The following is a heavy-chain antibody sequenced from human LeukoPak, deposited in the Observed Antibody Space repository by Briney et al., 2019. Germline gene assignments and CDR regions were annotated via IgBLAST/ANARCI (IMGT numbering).Heavy chain of an antibody. CDR1: GLTFNSHS. J-gene: IGHJ4*02. V-gene: IGHV3-23*01. Sequence: GGSLRLSCVASGLTFNSHSMSWVRQAPGMGLEWVSVVSTNGDVTFYADSVKGRFTISRDNSKNTLFLQMNSLRAEDTAVYYCARLGSSGWYYWGQGTLVTVSS. CDR3: ARLGSSGWYY. D-gene: IGHD6-19*01. CDR2: VSTNGDVT.